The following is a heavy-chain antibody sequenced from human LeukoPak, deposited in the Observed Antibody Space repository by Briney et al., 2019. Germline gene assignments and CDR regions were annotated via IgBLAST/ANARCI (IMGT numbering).Heavy chain of an antibody. J-gene: IGHJ6*02. V-gene: IGHV3-7*01. CDR1: RFTLSSYW. D-gene: IGHD3-10*01. CDR3: ATSFYGSGLIYYGVDV. Sequence: GGSLRLSCAASRFTLSSYWMSWVRQAPGKGLEWVANIKQDGSEKYYVDSVKGRFTISRDNAKNSMYLQMNSLRAEDTAVYYCATSFYGSGLIYYGVDVWGQGTMVTVSS. CDR2: IKQDGSEK.